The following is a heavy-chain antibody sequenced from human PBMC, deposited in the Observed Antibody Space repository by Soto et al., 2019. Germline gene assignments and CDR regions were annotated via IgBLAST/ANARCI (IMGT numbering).Heavy chain of an antibody. V-gene: IGHV1-2*02. CDR2: INPNSGGT. D-gene: IGHD6-19*01. CDR1: GYTFTGYY. Sequence: ASVKVSCKASGYTFTGYYMHWVRQAPGQGLEWMGWINPNSGGTNYAQKFQGRVTMTRDTSISTAYMELSRLRSDDTAVYYCAISIAVAGTGRAPDYYGTDVWGQGTTVTVS. CDR3: AISIAVAGTGRAPDYYGTDV. J-gene: IGHJ6*02.